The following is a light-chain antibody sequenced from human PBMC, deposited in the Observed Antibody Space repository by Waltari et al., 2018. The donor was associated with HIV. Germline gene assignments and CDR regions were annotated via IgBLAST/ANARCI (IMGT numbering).Light chain of an antibody. V-gene: IGLV1-44*01. Sequence: QSVLTQPPSASGTPGQNVPISCSGTTSNIGTNIVNWYQQFPGAAPKPLIYSNNQRPSGVPARFSGSKSGTSASLAISGLQSEDEADYFCAAWDDTLNGLFGGGTKLTVL. CDR1: TSNIGTNI. CDR3: AAWDDTLNGL. CDR2: SNN. J-gene: IGLJ2*01.